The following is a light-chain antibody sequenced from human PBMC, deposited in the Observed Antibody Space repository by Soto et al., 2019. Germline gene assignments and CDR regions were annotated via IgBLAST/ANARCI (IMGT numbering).Light chain of an antibody. CDR2: DDS. CDR1: NIGSKS. CDR3: QVWDSSSDHPV. J-gene: IGLJ1*01. Sequence: SYELTQPPSVSVAPGQTARITCGGTNIGSKSVHWYQQKPGQAPVLVVYDDSDRPSGIPERFSGSNSGNTATLTISRVEAGDEADYYCQVWDSSSDHPVFGTGTKVTVL. V-gene: IGLV3-21*02.